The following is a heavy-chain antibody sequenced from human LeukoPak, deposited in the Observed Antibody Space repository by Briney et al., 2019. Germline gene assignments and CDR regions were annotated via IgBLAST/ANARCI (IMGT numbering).Heavy chain of an antibody. J-gene: IGHJ4*02. CDR2: MNPNSGNT. CDR3: ARDLTDRGEYSSSPGPGD. Sequence: GASVKVSCKASGYTFTSYDINWVRQATGQGLEWMGWMNPNSGNTGYAQKFQGRVTMTRNTSISTAYMELSSLRSEDTAVYYCARDLTDRGEYSSSPGPGDWGQGTLATVSS. D-gene: IGHD6-6*01. V-gene: IGHV1-8*01. CDR1: GYTFTSYD.